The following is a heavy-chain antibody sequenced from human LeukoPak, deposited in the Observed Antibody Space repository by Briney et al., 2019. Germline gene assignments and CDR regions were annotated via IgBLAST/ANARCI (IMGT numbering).Heavy chain of an antibody. Sequence: GGSLRLSCAASGFTFSSYWMHWVRQAPGKGLVWVSRINTDGSSTSYADSVKGRFTISRDNAKNTLYLQMNSLRAEDTAVYYCASLGEWDGYYFDYWGQGTLVTVSS. CDR3: ASLGEWDGYYFDY. CDR1: GFTFSSYW. V-gene: IGHV3-74*01. D-gene: IGHD3-16*01. CDR2: INTDGSST. J-gene: IGHJ4*02.